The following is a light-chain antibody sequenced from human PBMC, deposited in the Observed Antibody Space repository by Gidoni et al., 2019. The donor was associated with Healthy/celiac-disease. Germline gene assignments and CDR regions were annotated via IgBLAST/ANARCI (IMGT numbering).Light chain of an antibody. CDR3: QQRYSTPLT. CDR1: QSSSSY. J-gene: IGKJ4*01. V-gene: IGKV1-39*01. CDR2: AAS. Sequence: IQLTQSPSSLSASVGDSITITCRARQSSSSYLNWYQQKQGKAPKLLIYAASSLQRGVPSRFSGSGSGTDFTLTISSLQPEDFATYYCQQRYSTPLTFGGGTKVEIK.